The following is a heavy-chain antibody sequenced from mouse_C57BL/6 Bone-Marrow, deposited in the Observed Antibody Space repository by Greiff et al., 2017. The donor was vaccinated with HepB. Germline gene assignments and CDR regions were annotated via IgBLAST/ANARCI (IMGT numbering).Heavy chain of an antibody. D-gene: IGHD3-2*02. CDR1: GFTFSDYG. Sequence: EVHLVESGGGLVKPGGSLKLSCAASGFTFSDYGMHWVRQAPEKGLEWVAYISSGSSTIYYADTVKGRFTISRDNAKNTLFLQMTSLRSEDTAMYYCARQGQLRLRSFAYWGQGTLVTVSA. CDR2: ISSGSSTI. V-gene: IGHV5-17*01. J-gene: IGHJ3*01. CDR3: ARQGQLRLRSFAY.